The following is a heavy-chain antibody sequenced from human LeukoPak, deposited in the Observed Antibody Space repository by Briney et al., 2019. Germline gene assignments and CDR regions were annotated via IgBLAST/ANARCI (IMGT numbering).Heavy chain of an antibody. V-gene: IGHV4-59*01. CDR1: GGSISSYY. CDR2: IYYSGST. CDR3: ARMAWTPFYFEY. Sequence: SETLSLTCAVSGGSISSYYWSWIRQPPGKGLEWIGYIYYSGSTNYNPSLKSRVTISVDTSKNQFSLKMSSVTAADRAVYYCARMAWTPFYFEYWGQGTLVTVSS. D-gene: IGHD3/OR15-3a*01. J-gene: IGHJ4*02.